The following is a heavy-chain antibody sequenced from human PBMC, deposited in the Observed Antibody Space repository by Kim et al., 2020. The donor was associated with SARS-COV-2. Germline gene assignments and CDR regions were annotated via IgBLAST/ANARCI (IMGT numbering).Heavy chain of an antibody. CDR3: ARGGSSGYFYWFDP. Sequence: SETLSLTCTVSGGSISSYYWNWIRQPPGKGLEWIGYIYYSGSTNYNPSLKSRVTISVDTSKNQFSLNLSSVTAADTAAYYCARGGSSGYFYWFDPWGQGT. CDR1: GGSISSYY. J-gene: IGHJ5*02. D-gene: IGHD3-22*01. CDR2: IYYSGST. V-gene: IGHV4-59*01.